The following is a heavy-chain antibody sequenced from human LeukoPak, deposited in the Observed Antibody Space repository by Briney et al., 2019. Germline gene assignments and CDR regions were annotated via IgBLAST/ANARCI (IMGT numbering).Heavy chain of an antibody. D-gene: IGHD1-26*01. V-gene: IGHV3-64*01. J-gene: IGHJ4*02. Sequence: GGSLRLSCAASGFTFSSYAMHWVRQAPGKGLEYVSAISSNGGSTYYANSVKGRFTISRDNSKNTLYLQMGSLRAEDMAVYYCARVGGSYDYWGQGTLVTVSS. CDR3: ARVGGSYDY. CDR1: GFTFSSYA. CDR2: ISSNGGST.